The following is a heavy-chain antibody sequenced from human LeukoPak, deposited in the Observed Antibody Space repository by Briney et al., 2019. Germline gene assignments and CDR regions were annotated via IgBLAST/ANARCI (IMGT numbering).Heavy chain of an antibody. CDR1: GYTLTGYF. V-gene: IGHV1-2*02. D-gene: IGHD3-22*01. CDR2: INPNSGGT. Sequence: ASVKVSCKASGYTLTGYFIHWVRQAPGQGLEWIGWINPNSGGTNYAQRFQGRVTMTSDTSISTAYMELSRLRSNDTALYYCARDERYDSSGYPFGYWGQGTLVTVSS. CDR3: ARDERYDSSGYPFGY. J-gene: IGHJ4*02.